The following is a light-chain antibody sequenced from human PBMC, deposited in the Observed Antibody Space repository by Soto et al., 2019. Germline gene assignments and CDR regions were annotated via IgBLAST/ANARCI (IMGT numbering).Light chain of an antibody. CDR1: TSDIGLYNY. Sequence: SVLTQPDSVSGSPGQSITISCTGSTSDIGLYNYVSWFQRHPGAAPKLIIYDVSNRPSGVSNPFSGSKSGNTASLTISGLQPEDEADYYCSSYTTSNTRQIVFGTGTKVTVL. V-gene: IGLV2-14*03. CDR2: DVS. CDR3: SSYTTSNTRQIV. J-gene: IGLJ1*01.